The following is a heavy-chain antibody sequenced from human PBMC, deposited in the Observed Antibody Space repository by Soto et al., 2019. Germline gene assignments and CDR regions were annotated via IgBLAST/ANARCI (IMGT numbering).Heavy chain of an antibody. CDR2: FDPEDGET. D-gene: IGHD3-9*01. CDR1: GYTLTELS. V-gene: IGHV1-24*01. CDR3: ARLHNYDILTGYYVYNWFDP. J-gene: IGHJ5*02. Sequence: ASVKVSCKVSGYTLTELSMHWVRQAPGKGLEWMGGFDPEDGETIYAQKFQGRVTMTEDTSTDTAYMELSSLRSEDTAVYYCARLHNYDILTGYYVYNWFDPWGQGTLVTVSS.